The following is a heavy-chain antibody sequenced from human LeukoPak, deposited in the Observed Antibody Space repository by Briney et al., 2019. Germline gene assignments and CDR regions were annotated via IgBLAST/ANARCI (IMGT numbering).Heavy chain of an antibody. J-gene: IGHJ5*02. CDR2: INPNSGGT. D-gene: IGHD2-2*01. CDR1: GYTFTGYY. V-gene: IGHV1-2*02. CDR3: ARGADCSSTSCYGNNWFDP. Sequence: GASVKVSCKASGYTFTGYYMHWVRQAPGQGLEWMGWINPNSGGTNYAQKFQGRVTMTRDTSISTAYMELSRLRSDDTAVYYCARGADCSSTSCYGNNWFDPWGQGTLVTVSS.